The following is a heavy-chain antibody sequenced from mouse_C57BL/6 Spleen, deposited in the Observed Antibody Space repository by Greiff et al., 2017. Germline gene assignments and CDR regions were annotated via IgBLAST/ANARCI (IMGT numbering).Heavy chain of an antibody. D-gene: IGHD2-5*01. V-gene: IGHV14-2*01. CDR3: ARSLAYYSNYHYDY. J-gene: IGHJ3*01. CDR1: GFNIKDYY. Sequence: DVKLVESGAELVKPGASVKLSCTASGFNIKDYYMHWVKQRTEQGLAWIGRIDPEDGETKYAPKFQGKATITADTSSNTAYLQLSSLTSEDTAVYYCARSLAYYSNYHYDYWGQGTLVTVSA. CDR2: IDPEDGET.